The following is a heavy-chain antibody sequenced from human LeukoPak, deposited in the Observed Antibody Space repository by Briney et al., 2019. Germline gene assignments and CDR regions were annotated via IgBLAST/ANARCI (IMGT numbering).Heavy chain of an antibody. J-gene: IGHJ4*02. V-gene: IGHV3-7*01. Sequence: PGGSLRLSCAAPGFTFSSYWMSWVRQAPGKGLEWVANIKQDGSEKFYVDSVKGRFTISRDNAKNSLYLQMNSLRAEDTAVYYCAEGVGSAIDYWGQGTLVTVSS. CDR2: IKQDGSEK. CDR1: GFTFSSYW. CDR3: AEGVGSAIDY. D-gene: IGHD2-21*02.